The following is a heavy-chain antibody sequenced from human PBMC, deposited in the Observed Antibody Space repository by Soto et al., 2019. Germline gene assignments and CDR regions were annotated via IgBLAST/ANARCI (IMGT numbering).Heavy chain of an antibody. Sequence: GGSLRLSCAASGFTFSSYNMIWVRQAPGKGLEWISYISSGGSTIYYADSVKGRFTISRDNAKNSLYLQMNSLRAEDTALYYCAREKGYSSGWAWDIWCQGNLVNVS. D-gene: IGHD2-15*01. CDR2: ISSGGSTI. CDR1: GFTFSSYN. J-gene: IGHJ3*02. V-gene: IGHV3-48*01. CDR3: AREKGYSSGWAWDI.